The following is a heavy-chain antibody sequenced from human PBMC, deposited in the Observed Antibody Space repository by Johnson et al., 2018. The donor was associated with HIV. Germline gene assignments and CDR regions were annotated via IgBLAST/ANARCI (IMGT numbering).Heavy chain of an antibody. Sequence: QVQLVESGGGVVQPGRSLRLSCAASGFTFSSYAMHWVRQAPGKGLEWVSVIYSGGSTYYADSVKGRFTISRDNSKNTLYLQMNSLRAEDTAVYYCAKDLNYGSGPVDIWGQGTMVAVSS. D-gene: IGHD3-10*01. CDR2: IYSGGST. CDR1: GFTFSSYA. J-gene: IGHJ3*02. V-gene: IGHV3-NL1*01. CDR3: AKDLNYGSGPVDI.